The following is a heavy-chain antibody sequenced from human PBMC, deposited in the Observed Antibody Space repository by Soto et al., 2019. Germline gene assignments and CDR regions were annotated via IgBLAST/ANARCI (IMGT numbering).Heavy chain of an antibody. CDR2: INQDGSEK. Sequence: GGSLRLSCAASGFTFSRYSMSWVRQAPGKGLEWVANINQDGSEKYSVDSVKGRFTISRDNAQNFLYLQLNSLRSEDTAVYYCARDAVSLYCTAGNCYGPNWFDSWGPGTLVTVSS. CDR1: GFTFSRYS. J-gene: IGHJ5*01. V-gene: IGHV3-7*01. CDR3: ARDAVSLYCTAGNCYGPNWFDS. D-gene: IGHD2-15*01.